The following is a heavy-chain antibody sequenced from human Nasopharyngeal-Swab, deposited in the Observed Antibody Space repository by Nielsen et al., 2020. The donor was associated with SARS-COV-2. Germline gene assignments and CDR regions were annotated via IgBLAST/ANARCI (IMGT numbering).Heavy chain of an antibody. J-gene: IGHJ4*02. Sequence: WVRQAPGQGLEWLGWISTYNGNTRYAQNLQGRLTLTTDTSTRTAYMELRGLRSDDTAVYYCAREMVMVSAPDYWGQGTLVTSPQ. CDR2: ISTYNGNT. V-gene: IGHV1-18*01. D-gene: IGHD2-21*01. CDR3: AREMVMVSAPDY.